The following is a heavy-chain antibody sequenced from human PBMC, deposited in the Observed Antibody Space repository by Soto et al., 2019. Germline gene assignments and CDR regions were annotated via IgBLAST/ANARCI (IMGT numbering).Heavy chain of an antibody. J-gene: IGHJ4*02. CDR1: GGSISSSSYY. CDR3: ARSHDILTGFSSPHFDY. V-gene: IGHV4-39*07. Sequence: PSETLSLTCAVSGGSISSSSYYWGWIRQPPGRGLEWIGSIYYSGSTYYNPSLKSRVTISVDTSKNQFSLKLSSVTAADTAVYYCARSHDILTGFSSPHFDYWGQGTLVTVSS. D-gene: IGHD3-9*01. CDR2: IYYSGST.